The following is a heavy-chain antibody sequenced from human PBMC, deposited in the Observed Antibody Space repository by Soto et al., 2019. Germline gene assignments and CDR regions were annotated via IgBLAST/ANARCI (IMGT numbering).Heavy chain of an antibody. Sequence: PGGPLRLSCAASGFTFSSYAMSWVRQAPGKGLEWVSAISGSGGSTYYADSVKGRYTISRDNSKNTLYLQMNSLRAEDMAVYYCAKEIPVTDDAFDIWGQGTMVTVSS. CDR1: GFTFSSYA. J-gene: IGHJ3*02. CDR2: ISGSGGST. CDR3: AKEIPVTDDAFDI. D-gene: IGHD2-21*02. V-gene: IGHV3-23*01.